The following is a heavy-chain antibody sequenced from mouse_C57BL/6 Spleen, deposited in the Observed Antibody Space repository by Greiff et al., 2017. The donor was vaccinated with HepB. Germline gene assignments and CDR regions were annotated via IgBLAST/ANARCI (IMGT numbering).Heavy chain of an antibody. D-gene: IGHD3-2*02. V-gene: IGHV1-50*01. Sequence: QVQLQQPGAELVKPGASVKLSCKASGYTFTSYWMQWVKQRPGQGLEWIGEIDPSDSYTNYNQKFKGKATLTVDKSSSTAYMQLSSLTSEDSAVYYCAREPAQAEYYFDYWGQGTTLTVSS. J-gene: IGHJ2*01. CDR3: AREPAQAEYYFDY. CDR2: IDPSDSYT. CDR1: GYTFTSYW.